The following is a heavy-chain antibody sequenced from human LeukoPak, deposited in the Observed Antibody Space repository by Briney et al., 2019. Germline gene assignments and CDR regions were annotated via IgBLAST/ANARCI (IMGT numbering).Heavy chain of an antibody. D-gene: IGHD3-9*01. V-gene: IGHV1-18*01. J-gene: IGHJ4*02. CDR3: AKSNLRYFDWLSGYFDY. Sequence: ASVKVSCKASGYTFTSYGINWVRQAPGQGLEWMGWISAYNGDTNYAQKLQGRVTMTTDTSTSTAYMELRSLRSDDTAVYYCAKSNLRYFDWLSGYFDYWGQGTLVTVSS. CDR1: GYTFTSYG. CDR2: ISAYNGDT.